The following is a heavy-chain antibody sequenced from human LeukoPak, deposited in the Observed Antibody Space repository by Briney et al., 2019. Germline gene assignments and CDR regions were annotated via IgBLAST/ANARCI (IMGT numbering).Heavy chain of an antibody. Sequence: GASVKVSCKAPGYTFTSYAMNWVRQAPGQGLEWMGWINTNTGNPTYAQGFTGRFVFSLDTSVSTAYLQISSLKAEDTAVYYCASSPGELWGINDAFDIWGQGTMVTVSS. CDR1: GYTFTSYA. D-gene: IGHD3-16*01. V-gene: IGHV7-4-1*02. J-gene: IGHJ3*02. CDR3: ASSPGELWGINDAFDI. CDR2: INTNTGNP.